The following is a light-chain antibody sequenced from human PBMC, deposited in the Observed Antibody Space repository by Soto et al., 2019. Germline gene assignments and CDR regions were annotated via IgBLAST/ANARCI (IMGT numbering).Light chain of an antibody. V-gene: IGLV2-8*01. CDR1: SSDVGAYKY. CDR3: TSYAGSNLWV. CDR2: EVS. Sequence: QSVLTQPPSASGSPGQSVTISCTGTSSDVGAYKYVSWYQQYPGKAPKLMIYEVSKRPSGVPDRFSCSKPDTTAAPTVSVHEPEDEADYHCTSYAGSNLWVFGGGTKLTVL. J-gene: IGLJ3*02.